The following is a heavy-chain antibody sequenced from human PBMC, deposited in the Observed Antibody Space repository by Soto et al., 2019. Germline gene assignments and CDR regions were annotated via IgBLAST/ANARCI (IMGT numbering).Heavy chain of an antibody. D-gene: IGHD3-10*01. J-gene: IGHJ4*02. Sequence: EVQLLDSGGGLVQPGGSLRLSCAASGFTFNNYAMTWVRQAPGKGLEWVSAISGGGDTTSYADSVKVRFTVSRDGSKNTLYLPMGSLRAEDTALYYCAKGRGGSGSLPPRVDFWGQGTLVTVSS. CDR3: AKGRGGSGSLPPRVDF. CDR1: GFTFNNYA. CDR2: ISGGGDTT. V-gene: IGHV3-23*01.